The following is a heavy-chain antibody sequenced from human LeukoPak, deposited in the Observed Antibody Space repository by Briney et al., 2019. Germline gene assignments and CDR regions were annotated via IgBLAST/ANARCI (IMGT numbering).Heavy chain of an antibody. CDR3: ARYHGPRTYYYYGMDV. CDR1: GFTFSSYA. D-gene: IGHD1-14*01. V-gene: IGHV3-23*01. Sequence: GGSLRLSCAASGFTFSSYAMSWVRQAPGKGLEWVSAISGSGGSTYYADSVKGRFTISRDNYKNTLYLQMNSLRAEDTAVYYCARYHGPRTYYYYGMDVWGQGTTVTVSS. J-gene: IGHJ6*02. CDR2: ISGSGGST.